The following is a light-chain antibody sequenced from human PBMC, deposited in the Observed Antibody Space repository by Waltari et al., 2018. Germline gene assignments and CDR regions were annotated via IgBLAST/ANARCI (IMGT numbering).Light chain of an antibody. CDR3: CSYAGSNSWV. V-gene: IGLV2-11*01. CDR2: DVS. J-gene: IGLJ3*02. CDR1: SSEVGGYNY. Sequence: QSTLTQPPPVSGSPGQPVTISCTGTSSEVGGYNYVSWYQQHPGKAPKLMIYDVSKRPSGVPDRFSGSKSGNTASLTISGLQAEDEADYYCCSYAGSNSWVFGGGTKLTVL.